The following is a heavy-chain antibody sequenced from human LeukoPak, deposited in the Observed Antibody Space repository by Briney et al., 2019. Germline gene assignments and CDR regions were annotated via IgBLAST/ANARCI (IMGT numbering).Heavy chain of an antibody. CDR1: GGSISSSSYY. CDR3: ARERRVKGYFPGQNSYYYYYMDV. CDR2: IYYSGST. V-gene: IGHV4-39*07. D-gene: IGHD2/OR15-2a*01. J-gene: IGHJ6*03. Sequence: SETLSLTCTVSGGSISSSSYYWGWIRQPPGKGLEWIGSIYYSGSTYYNPSLKSRVTISLDTSKDQFSLKLSSVTAADTAVYYCARERRVKGYFPGQNSYYYYYMDVWGKGTTVTVSS.